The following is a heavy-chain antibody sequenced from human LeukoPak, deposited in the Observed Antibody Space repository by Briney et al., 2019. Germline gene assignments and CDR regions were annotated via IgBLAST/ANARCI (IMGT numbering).Heavy chain of an antibody. D-gene: IGHD1-26*01. Sequence: PGGSLRLSCAASGFTFSGYWMSWVRQAPGKGLEWVANIKQDGSEKYYADSVRGRFTISRDNSRNTFSLQMNNLTVEDTGVYYCARGERWDVDTKHDYWGQGTRVTVSS. CDR2: IKQDGSEK. CDR1: GFTFSGYW. CDR3: ARGERWDVDTKHDY. J-gene: IGHJ4*01. V-gene: IGHV3-7*01.